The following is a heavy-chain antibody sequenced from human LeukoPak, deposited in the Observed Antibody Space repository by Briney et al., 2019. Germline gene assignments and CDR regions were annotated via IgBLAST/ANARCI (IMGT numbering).Heavy chain of an antibody. J-gene: IGHJ4*02. Sequence: ASVKVSCKASGYTFTGYYMHWVRQAPGQGPEWMGWINPNSGGTNYAQKFQGRVTITRDTSISTVNMELRRLRSDDTAVYYCARVHYYDSRNPPTFDYWGQGTLVTVSS. CDR1: GYTFTGYY. CDR2: INPNSGGT. V-gene: IGHV1-2*02. CDR3: ARVHYYDSRNPPTFDY. D-gene: IGHD3-22*01.